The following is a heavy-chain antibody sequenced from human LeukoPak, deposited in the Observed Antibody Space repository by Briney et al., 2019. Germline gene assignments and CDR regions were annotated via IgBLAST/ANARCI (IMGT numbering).Heavy chain of an antibody. CDR1: GYTFTTYW. V-gene: IGHV5-51*01. CDR2: IFPGDSDT. J-gene: IGHJ4*02. Sequence: GESLKISCKGSGYTFTTYWIGWVRQMSGKGLEWMGMIFPGDSDTKYSPSFEGQITISADKSISSAYLQWSSLKASDTAIYYCARLRDNWEDYWGQGTLVTVSS. CDR3: ARLRDNWEDY. D-gene: IGHD1-20*01.